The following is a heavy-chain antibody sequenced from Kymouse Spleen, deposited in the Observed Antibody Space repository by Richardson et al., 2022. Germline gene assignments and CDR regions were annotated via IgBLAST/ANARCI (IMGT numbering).Heavy chain of an antibody. D-gene: IGHD1-7*01. CDR1: GGSFSGYY. Sequence: QVQLQQWGAGLLKPSETLSLTCAVYGGSFSGYYWSWIRQPPGKGLEWIGEINHSGSTNYNPSLKSRVTISVDTSKNQFSLKLSSVTAADTAVYYCARETGTTEDYYYGMDVWGQGTTVTVSS. CDR3: ARETGTTEDYYYGMDV. CDR2: INHSGST. J-gene: IGHJ6*02. V-gene: IGHV4-34*01.